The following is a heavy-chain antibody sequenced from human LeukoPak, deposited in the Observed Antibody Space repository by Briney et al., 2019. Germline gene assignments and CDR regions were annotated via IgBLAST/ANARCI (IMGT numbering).Heavy chain of an antibody. CDR3: ARDVDTAMDFFDY. Sequence: PGGSLRLSCAASGFTFSDYYMSWIRQAPGKGLEWVSYISSSSSTIYYADSVKGRFTISRDNAKNSLYLQMNSLRAEDTAVYYCARDVDTAMDFFDYWGQGTLVTVSS. D-gene: IGHD5-18*01. CDR2: ISSSSSTI. J-gene: IGHJ4*02. V-gene: IGHV3-11*04. CDR1: GFTFSDYY.